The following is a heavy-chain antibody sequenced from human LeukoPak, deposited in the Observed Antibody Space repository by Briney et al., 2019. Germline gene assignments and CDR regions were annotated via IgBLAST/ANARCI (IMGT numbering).Heavy chain of an antibody. CDR3: ARDHPTVRMDY. CDR2: IWYDGSNK. V-gene: IGHV3-33*01. Sequence: GGSLRLSCAASGFTFSSYGMHWVRQAPGKGLEWVAVIWYDGSNKYYADSVKGRFTISRDNSKNTLYLQMNSLRAEDTAVYYCARDHPTVRMDYWGQGTLATVSS. J-gene: IGHJ4*02. D-gene: IGHD4-11*01. CDR1: GFTFSSYG.